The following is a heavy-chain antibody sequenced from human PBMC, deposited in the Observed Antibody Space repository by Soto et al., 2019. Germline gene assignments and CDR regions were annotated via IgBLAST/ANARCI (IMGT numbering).Heavy chain of an antibody. CDR3: ARCSSSSGPHYYYGMDV. J-gene: IGHJ6*02. D-gene: IGHD6-6*01. Sequence: GESLKISCKGSGYSFTSYWISWVRQMPGKGLEWMGRIDPSDSYTNYSPSFQGHVTISADKSISTAYLQWSSLKTSDTAMYYCARCSSSSGPHYYYGMDVWGQGTTVTVSS. V-gene: IGHV5-10-1*01. CDR1: GYSFTSYW. CDR2: IDPSDSYT.